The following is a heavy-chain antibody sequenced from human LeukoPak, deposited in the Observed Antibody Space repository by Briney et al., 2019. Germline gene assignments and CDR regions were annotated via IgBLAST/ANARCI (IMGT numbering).Heavy chain of an antibody. CDR3: ARESTTAGGYNWFDP. CDR2: IYYSGST. J-gene: IGHJ5*02. Sequence: RTSETLSLTCTVSGGSIGSYYWSWIRQPPGKGLEWIGYIYYSGSTNYNPSLKSRVTISVDTSKNQFSLNLSSVTAADTAVYYCARESTTAGGYNWFDPWGQGTLVTVSS. CDR1: GGSIGSYY. D-gene: IGHD4-11*01. V-gene: IGHV4-59*01.